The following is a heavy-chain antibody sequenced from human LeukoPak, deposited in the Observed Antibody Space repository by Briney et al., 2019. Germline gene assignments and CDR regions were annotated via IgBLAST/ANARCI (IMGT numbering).Heavy chain of an antibody. CDR3: AKDSYYDSSGSFDY. V-gene: IGHV3-9*01. D-gene: IGHD3-22*01. Sequence: PGRSLRLSCAASGFTFDDYAMHWVRQAPGKGLERVSGISWNSGSIGYADSVKGRFTISRDNAKNSLYLQMNSLRAEDTALYYCAKDSYYDSSGSFDYWGRGTLVTVSS. CDR1: GFTFDDYA. CDR2: ISWNSGSI. J-gene: IGHJ4*02.